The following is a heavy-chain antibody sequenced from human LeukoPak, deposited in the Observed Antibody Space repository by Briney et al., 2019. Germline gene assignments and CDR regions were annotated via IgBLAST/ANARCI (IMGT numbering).Heavy chain of an antibody. J-gene: IGHJ4*02. V-gene: IGHV3-21*05. D-gene: IGHD7-27*01. CDR3: ARDDNWGFDY. CDR1: GLAFSDYS. CDR2: TRGSGSGM. Sequence: GGSLRLSCAASGLAFSDYSMNWVRQAPGKGLEWVANTRGSGSGMGSGNYYAGAVKGRFTISRDNAKNSLYLQMNSLRAEGTAFYYCARDDNWGFDYWGQGALVTVSS.